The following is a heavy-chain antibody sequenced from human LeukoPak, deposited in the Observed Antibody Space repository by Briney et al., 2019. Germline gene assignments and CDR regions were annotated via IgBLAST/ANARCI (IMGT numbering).Heavy chain of an antibody. V-gene: IGHV1-18*01. D-gene: IGHD5-18*01. J-gene: IGHJ4*02. CDR2: VSTSNGAT. CDR3: ARVSDTSMVTPGFDS. CDR1: GYTFTSYD. Sequence: ASVKVSCKASGYTFTSYDINWVRQATGQGLEWMGWVSTSNGATNYAEKFQGRVTMTTETVTKTAYMELRRLQSGDTAMYFCARVSDTSMVTPGFDSWGQGTLVTVSS.